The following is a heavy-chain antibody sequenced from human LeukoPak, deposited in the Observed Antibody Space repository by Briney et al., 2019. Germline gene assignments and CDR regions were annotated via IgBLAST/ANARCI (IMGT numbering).Heavy chain of an antibody. J-gene: IGHJ5*02. D-gene: IGHD2-21*02. V-gene: IGHV4-34*01. CDR3: ARSRTASLDH. CDR1: GGSFSGYY. CDR2: INHSGST. Sequence: KPSETLSLTCAVYGGSFSGYYWSWIRQPPGKGLEWIGEINHSGSTNYNPSLKSRVTISVDTSKNRFSLKLSSVTAADTAVYYCARSRTASLDHWGQGTLVTVSS.